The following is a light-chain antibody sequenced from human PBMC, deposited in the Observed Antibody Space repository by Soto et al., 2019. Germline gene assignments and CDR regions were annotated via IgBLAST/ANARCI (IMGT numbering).Light chain of an antibody. V-gene: IGKV3-20*01. CDR2: VAS. Sequence: EIALTQSPGILSLSPGERATLSCRASQSVSSNSLPWYQQKPGQSPRLLIYVASNRATGIPDRFSGSGSGTDFSLTISRLEPEDFAVYYCQQYGSSPRTFGQGTKVEIQ. CDR1: QSVSSNS. J-gene: IGKJ1*01. CDR3: QQYGSSPRT.